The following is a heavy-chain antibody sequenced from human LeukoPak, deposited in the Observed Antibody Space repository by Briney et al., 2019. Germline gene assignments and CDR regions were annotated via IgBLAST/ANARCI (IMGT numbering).Heavy chain of an antibody. V-gene: IGHV1-69*04. CDR1: GGTFISYA. D-gene: IGHD3-22*01. CDR2: IIPILGIA. CDR3: ARERDPVTMIVVVITPFDY. Sequence: ASVRVSCKASGGTFISYAISWVRQAPGQGGEWVGRIIPILGIANYAQKLQGRVTITADKTTRPAYMELSSLRSEDTAVCYCARERDPVTMIVVVITPFDYWGQGTLVTVSS. J-gene: IGHJ4*02.